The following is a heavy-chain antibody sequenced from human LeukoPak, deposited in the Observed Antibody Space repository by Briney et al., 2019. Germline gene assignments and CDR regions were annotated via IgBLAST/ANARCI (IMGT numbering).Heavy chain of an antibody. D-gene: IGHD3-22*01. CDR3: ARHIPPYYYDSSGYYGAFDI. Sequence: ASVKVSCKASGYTFTSYYMHWVRQAPGEGLEWMGIINPSGGSTSYAQKFQGRVTITRDTSASTAYMELSSLRSEDMAVYYCARHIPPYYYDSSGYYGAFDIWGQGTMVTVSS. J-gene: IGHJ3*02. V-gene: IGHV1-46*01. CDR1: GYTFTSYY. CDR2: INPSGGST.